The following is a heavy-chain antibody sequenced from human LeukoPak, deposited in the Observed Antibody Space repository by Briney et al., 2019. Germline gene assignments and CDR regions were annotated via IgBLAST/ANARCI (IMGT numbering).Heavy chain of an antibody. CDR1: RFTFSSYA. CDR3: AKDRFVGKYYYDSSGRSGYFDY. V-gene: IGHV3-23*01. Sequence: PGGSLRLSCAASRFTFSSYAMSWVRQAPGKGLEWVSAISGSGGSTYYADSVKGRFTISRDNSKNTLYLQMNSLRAEDTAVYYCAKDRFVGKYYYDSSGRSGYFDYWGQGTLVTVSS. J-gene: IGHJ4*02. D-gene: IGHD3-22*01. CDR2: ISGSGGST.